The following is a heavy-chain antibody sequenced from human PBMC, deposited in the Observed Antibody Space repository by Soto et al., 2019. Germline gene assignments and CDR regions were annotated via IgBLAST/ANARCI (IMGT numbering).Heavy chain of an antibody. CDR3: AREVGHGWFDP. CDR1: GFTVSSNY. J-gene: IGHJ5*02. Sequence: EVQLVESGGGLVQPGGSLRLSCAASGFTVSSNYMSWVRQAPGKGLEWVSVIYSGGSTYYADSVKGRFTITRHNSKNTLYLQMNSLRAEDTAVYYCAREVGHGWFDPWGQGTLVTVSS. V-gene: IGHV3-53*04. CDR2: IYSGGST.